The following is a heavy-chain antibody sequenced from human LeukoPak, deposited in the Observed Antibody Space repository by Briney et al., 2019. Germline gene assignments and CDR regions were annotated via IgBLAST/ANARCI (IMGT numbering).Heavy chain of an antibody. J-gene: IGHJ1*01. CDR1: GGSISSGDYY. CDR2: IYYSGST. V-gene: IGHV4-30-4*01. Sequence: SETLSLTCTVSGGSISSGDYYWSWIRQPPGKGLEWIGYIYYSGSTYYNPSLKSRVTISVDTSKNQFSLKLSSVTAADTAVYYCARAGNYYDSSGYLYFHHWGQGTLVTVSS. CDR3: ARAGNYYDSSGYLYFHH. D-gene: IGHD3-22*01.